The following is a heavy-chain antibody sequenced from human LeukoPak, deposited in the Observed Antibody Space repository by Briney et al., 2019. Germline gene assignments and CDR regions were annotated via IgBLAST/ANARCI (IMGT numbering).Heavy chain of an antibody. D-gene: IGHD6-6*01. CDR2: INPSGGST. CDR1: GYTFTSYF. Sequence: ASVKVSCKASGYTFTSYFMHRVRQAPGQGPEWMGLINPSGGSTSYAQKFQGRVTMTRDMSTNTVYMDLSSLRSDDTAVYYCARDPYSGWQLDEFHYHGMDVWGQGTTVIVSS. CDR3: ARDPYSGWQLDEFHYHGMDV. V-gene: IGHV1-46*01. J-gene: IGHJ6*02.